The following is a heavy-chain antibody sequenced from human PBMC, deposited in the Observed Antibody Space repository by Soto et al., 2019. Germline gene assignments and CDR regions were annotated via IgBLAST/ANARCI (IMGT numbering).Heavy chain of an antibody. V-gene: IGHV4-61*01. CDR3: ARAVVNWNDDDWFDP. CDR1: GGSVSSGSYY. Sequence: QVQLQESGPGLVKPSETLSLTCTVSGGSVSSGSYYWSWIRQPPGKGLEWIGYIYYSGSTNYNPSLKSRVTISVDTSKNQFSLKLSSVTAADTAVYYCARAVVNWNDDDWFDPWGQGTLVTVSS. D-gene: IGHD1-20*01. J-gene: IGHJ5*02. CDR2: IYYSGST.